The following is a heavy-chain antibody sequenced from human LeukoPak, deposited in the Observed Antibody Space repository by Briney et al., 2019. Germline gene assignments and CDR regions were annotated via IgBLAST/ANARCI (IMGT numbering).Heavy chain of an antibody. V-gene: IGHV1-2*02. CDR3: ARGRSSGWYNYYYYMDV. CDR2: INPNSGGT. J-gene: IGHJ6*03. D-gene: IGHD6-19*01. CDR1: GYTFTGYY. Sequence: ASVKVSCKASGYTFTGYYMHWVRQAPGQGLEWMGWINPNSGGTNYAQKFQGRVTMTRDTSISTAYMELSRLRSDDTAVYYCARGRSSGWYNYYYYMDVWGKGTTVTVSS.